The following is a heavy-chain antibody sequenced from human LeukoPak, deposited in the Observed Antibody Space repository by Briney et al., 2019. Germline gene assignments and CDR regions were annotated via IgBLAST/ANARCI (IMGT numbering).Heavy chain of an antibody. D-gene: IGHD3-22*01. V-gene: IGHV4-34*01. CDR3: ARRQTLRFSGYYDY. J-gene: IGHJ4*02. Sequence: PSETLSLTCAVYGGSFSGYYWSWIRQPPGKGLEWIGEINHSGSTNYNPSLKSRVTISVDTSKNQFSLKLSSVTAADTAVYYCARRQTLRFSGYYDYWGQGTLVTVSS. CDR1: GGSFSGYY. CDR2: INHSGST.